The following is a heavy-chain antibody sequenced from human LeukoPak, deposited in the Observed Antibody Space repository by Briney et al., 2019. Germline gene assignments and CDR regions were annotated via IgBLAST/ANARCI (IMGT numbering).Heavy chain of an antibody. V-gene: IGHV3-7*03. CDR3: ARYTAPFDY. Sequence: GGSLRLSCAASGFTFSNAYMNWVRQAPGKGLEWVANINQDGSEKYYVDSVKGRFTISRDNAKNSLYLQMNSLRAEDTAIYYCARYTAPFDYWGQGTLVTVSS. CDR2: INQDGSEK. D-gene: IGHD2-2*02. J-gene: IGHJ4*02. CDR1: GFTFSNAY.